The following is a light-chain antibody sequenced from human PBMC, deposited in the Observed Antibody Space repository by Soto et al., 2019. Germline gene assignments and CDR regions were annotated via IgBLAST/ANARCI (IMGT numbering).Light chain of an antibody. V-gene: IGLV2-14*01. CDR2: AVN. CDR1: SSDIGAYHY. Sequence: QSALTQAASVSGSPGQSITISCTGTSSDIGAYHYVSWYQQRPGKAPKVLIYAVNNRPSGISDRFSGSKSGNTASLTISGRLAEDEAVYYCNSYTDSDAVIFGGGTKRTVL. J-gene: IGLJ2*01. CDR3: NSYTDSDAVI.